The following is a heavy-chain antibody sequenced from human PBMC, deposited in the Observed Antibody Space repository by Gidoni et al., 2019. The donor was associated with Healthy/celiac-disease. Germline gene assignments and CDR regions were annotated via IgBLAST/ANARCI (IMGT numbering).Heavy chain of an antibody. D-gene: IGHD3-22*01. CDR1: GYTFINYA. Sequence: VQLVQSGAEVTKPGASVEGSCTASGYTFINYAMHWGRQAPGQRLEWMGWINAGKGNKKYSQKFQCRVTITRDTSASTAYMELSSLRSEDTAVYYCARDYYDSGDYWGQGTLVTVSS. CDR3: ARDYYDSGDY. V-gene: IGHV1-3*01. CDR2: INAGKGNK. J-gene: IGHJ4*02.